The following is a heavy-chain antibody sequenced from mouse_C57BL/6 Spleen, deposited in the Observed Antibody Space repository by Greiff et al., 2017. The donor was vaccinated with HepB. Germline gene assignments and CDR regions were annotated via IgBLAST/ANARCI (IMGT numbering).Heavy chain of an antibody. Sequence: QVHVKQSGAELVRPGASVKLSCKASGYTFTDYYINWVKQRPGQGLEWIARIYPGSGNTYYNEKFKGKATLTAEKSSSTAYMQLSSLTSEDSAVYFCARWGSNAMDYWGQGTSVTVSS. J-gene: IGHJ4*01. V-gene: IGHV1-76*01. CDR3: ARWGSNAMDY. CDR2: IYPGSGNT. CDR1: GYTFTDYY. D-gene: IGHD5-1*01.